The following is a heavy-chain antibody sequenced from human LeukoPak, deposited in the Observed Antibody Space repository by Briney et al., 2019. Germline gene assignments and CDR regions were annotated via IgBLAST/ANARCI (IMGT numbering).Heavy chain of an antibody. CDR3: ARDRELGY. D-gene: IGHD3-10*01. CDR2: ISGSGDIT. Sequence: GGSLRLSCAASGFTFSSYAMSWVRQAPGKGLEWVSVISGSGDITYYADSVKGRFTISRDNSKNTLYLQMNSLRAEDTAVYYCARDRELGYWGQGTLVTVSS. J-gene: IGHJ4*02. CDR1: GFTFSSYA. V-gene: IGHV3-23*01.